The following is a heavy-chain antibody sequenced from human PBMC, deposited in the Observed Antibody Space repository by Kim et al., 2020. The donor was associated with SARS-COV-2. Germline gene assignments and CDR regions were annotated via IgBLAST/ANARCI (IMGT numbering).Heavy chain of an antibody. CDR2: IIWNGGA. J-gene: IGHJ6*02. Sequence: GGSLRLSCIASGFTFSDHDMRWVRQAPGKGLEWVSGIIWNGGALYAAAAENRLTITTDNSANKFHHQLNSMLRAEKAAYYCARGGVIAGGLDVWGQGT. CDR3: ARGGVIAGGLDV. CDR1: GFTFSDHD. V-gene: IGHV3-53*05. D-gene: IGHD2-8*01.